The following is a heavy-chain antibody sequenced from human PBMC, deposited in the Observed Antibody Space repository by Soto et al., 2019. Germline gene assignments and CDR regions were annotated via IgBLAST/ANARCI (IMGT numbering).Heavy chain of an antibody. Sequence: GASVKVSCKAPGGTFSTYAISWVRQAPGQGLEWTGGVIPIFGTPKYAQKFQGRVTITADESTSTGYMELRSLRSEDTAVYYCARSQGGSSSLDIYYYYYYGMDVWGQGTTVTVSS. CDR2: VIPIFGTP. V-gene: IGHV1-69*13. CDR3: ARSQGGSSSLDIYYYYYYGMDV. J-gene: IGHJ6*02. D-gene: IGHD2-15*01. CDR1: GGTFSTYA.